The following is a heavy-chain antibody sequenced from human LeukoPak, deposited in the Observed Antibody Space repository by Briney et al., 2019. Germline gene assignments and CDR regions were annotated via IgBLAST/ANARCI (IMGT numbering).Heavy chain of an antibody. V-gene: IGHV1-46*01. Sequence: ASVKVSCKASGYTFTNYYMYWVRQAPGQGLEWMGIINPSGGSTSYAQKFQGRVTMTRDTSTSTVYMELSSLRSEDTAVYYCARAGLDSGYVGDFDYWGQGTLVTVSS. CDR3: ARAGLDSGYVGDFDY. CDR1: GYTFTNYY. CDR2: INPSGGST. J-gene: IGHJ4*02. D-gene: IGHD5-12*01.